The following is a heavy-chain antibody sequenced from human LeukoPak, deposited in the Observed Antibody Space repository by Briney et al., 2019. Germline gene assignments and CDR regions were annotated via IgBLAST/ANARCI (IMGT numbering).Heavy chain of an antibody. CDR2: ISVSGNYM. D-gene: IGHD4-11*01. Sequence: PGGSLRLSCAASGFSFSTYIINWVRQAPGKGLEWVSSISVSGNYMYQADSVKGRFTISRDNAKNSLYLQMNSLRAEDTAVYYCVRDDNSDYPGHFDYWGQGTLVTVSS. J-gene: IGHJ4*02. V-gene: IGHV3-21*01. CDR3: VRDDNSDYPGHFDY. CDR1: GFSFSTYI.